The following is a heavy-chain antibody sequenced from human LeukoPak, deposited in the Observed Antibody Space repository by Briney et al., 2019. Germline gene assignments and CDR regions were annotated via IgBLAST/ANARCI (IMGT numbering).Heavy chain of an antibody. CDR1: GFSFSDYY. CDR2: VSTSSSDT. D-gene: IGHD3-10*01. Sequence: GGSLRLSCAASGFSFSDYYMTWIRQAPGKGLEWLTYVSTSSSDTRYADSVKGRFTISRDDAKKSLYLQMDSLRAEDTALYYCASLVRQFKGAFDIWGQGTMVTVSS. V-gene: IGHV3-11*03. CDR3: ASLVRQFKGAFDI. J-gene: IGHJ3*02.